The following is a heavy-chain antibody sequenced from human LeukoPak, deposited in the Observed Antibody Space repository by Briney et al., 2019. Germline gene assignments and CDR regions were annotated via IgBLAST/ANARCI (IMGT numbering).Heavy chain of an antibody. Sequence: GGSLRLSCAASGFTFSSYSMNWVRQAPGKGLELVSSISSSSSYIYYADSVKGRFTISRDNAKNSLYLQMNSLRAEDTAVYYCARDKVEMATINYYGMDVWGKGTTVTVSS. D-gene: IGHD5-24*01. V-gene: IGHV3-21*01. CDR2: ISSSSSYI. CDR1: GFTFSSYS. CDR3: ARDKVEMATINYYGMDV. J-gene: IGHJ6*04.